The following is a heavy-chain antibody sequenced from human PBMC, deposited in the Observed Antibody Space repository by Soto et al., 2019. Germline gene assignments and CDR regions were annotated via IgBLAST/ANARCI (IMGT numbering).Heavy chain of an antibody. V-gene: IGHV1-69*13. J-gene: IGHJ6*02. CDR1: GGTFSSYA. CDR2: IIPIFGTA. Sequence: SVKVSCKASGGTFSSYAISWVRQAPGQGLEWMGGIIPIFGTANYAQKFQGRVTITADESTSTAYMELSSLRSEDTAVYYCARGRQGGGSCLECYYYGMDVWGQGTTVTVSS. CDR3: ARGRQGGGSCLECYYYGMDV. D-gene: IGHD2-15*01.